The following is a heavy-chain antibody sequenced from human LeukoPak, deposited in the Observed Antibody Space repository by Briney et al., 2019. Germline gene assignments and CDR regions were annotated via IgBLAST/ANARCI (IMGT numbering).Heavy chain of an antibody. Sequence: SETLSLTCAVYGGSFSGYYWSWIRQPPGKGLEWIGEINHSGSTNYNPSLKSRVTISVDTSKNQFSLKLSSVTAADTAVYYCASAPRGVTASYYFDYWGQGTLVTVSS. V-gene: IGHV4-34*01. CDR3: ASAPRGVTASYYFDY. CDR1: GGSFSGYY. J-gene: IGHJ4*02. D-gene: IGHD2-21*02. CDR2: INHSGST.